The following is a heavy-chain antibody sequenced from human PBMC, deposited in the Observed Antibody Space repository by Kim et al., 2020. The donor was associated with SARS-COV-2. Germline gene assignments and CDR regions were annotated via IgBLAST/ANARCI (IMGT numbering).Heavy chain of an antibody. V-gene: IGHV1-3*01. Sequence: ASVKVSCKASGYTFKSYPIHWVRQAPGQRLEWMGWVNAANDETKYSQKFQGRVTITRDTSANTAYMDLRSVTFEDTAIYYCARDMNPTVYDYWGQGTLVT. D-gene: IGHD4-4*01. CDR3: ARDMNPTVYDY. CDR2: VNAANDET. J-gene: IGHJ4*02. CDR1: GYTFKSYP.